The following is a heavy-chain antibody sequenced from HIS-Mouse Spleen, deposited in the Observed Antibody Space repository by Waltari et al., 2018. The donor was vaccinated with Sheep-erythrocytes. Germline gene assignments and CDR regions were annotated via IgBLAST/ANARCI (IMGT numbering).Heavy chain of an antibody. V-gene: IGHV4-34*01. CDR1: GGSFSGYY. J-gene: IGHJ4*02. CDR3: ARGGRRTGFDY. Sequence: YGGSFSGYYWSWIRQPPGKGLEWIGEINHSGSTNYNPSLKSRVTISVDTSKNQFSLKLSSVTAADTAVYYCARGGRRTGFDYWGQGTLVTVSS. CDR2: INHSGST. D-gene: IGHD3-9*01.